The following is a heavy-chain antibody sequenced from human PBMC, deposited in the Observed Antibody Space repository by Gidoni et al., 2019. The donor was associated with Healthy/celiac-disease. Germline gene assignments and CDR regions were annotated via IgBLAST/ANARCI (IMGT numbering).Heavy chain of an antibody. D-gene: IGHD4-17*01. CDR3: ARTSDGDYYFDY. CDR2: IGTAGDT. J-gene: IGHJ4*02. V-gene: IGHV3-13*04. Sequence: EVQLLESGGGLVQPGGSRRLSCAASGFTFSSYDMHWVRQATGKGLEWVSAIGTAGDTYYPGSVKGRFTISRENAKNSLYLQMNSLRAGDTAVYYCARTSDGDYYFDYWGQGTLVTVSS. CDR1: GFTFSSYD.